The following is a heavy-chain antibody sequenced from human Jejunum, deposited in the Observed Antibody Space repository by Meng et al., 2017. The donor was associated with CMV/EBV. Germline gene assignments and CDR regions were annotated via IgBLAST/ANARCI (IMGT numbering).Heavy chain of an antibody. CDR2: ISHDGSNY. V-gene: IGHV3-30-3*01. CDR3: ARDPRFSGGWFDT. J-gene: IGHJ5*02. CDR1: GFTLSTYV. Sequence: CAASGFTLSTYVMHWVRQAPGKGLEWVAVISHDGSNYYYADSVKGRFTISRDNSKNTLHLQMNSLRPEDTAVYYCARDPRFSGGWFDTWGQGTLVTVSS. D-gene: IGHD3-3*01.